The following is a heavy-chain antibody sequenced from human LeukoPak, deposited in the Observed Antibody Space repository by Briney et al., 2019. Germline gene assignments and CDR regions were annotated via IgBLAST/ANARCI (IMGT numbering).Heavy chain of an antibody. Sequence: RGGSLRLSCAASGFTFSSYGMHWVRQAPGKGLEWVAVIWYDGSNKYYADSVKGRFTISRDNSKNTLYLQMNSLRAEDTAVYYCARDRLVAAAGYFDYWGQGTLVTVSS. J-gene: IGHJ4*02. V-gene: IGHV3-33*08. CDR3: ARDRLVAAAGYFDY. CDR1: GFTFSSYG. D-gene: IGHD6-13*01. CDR2: IWYDGSNK.